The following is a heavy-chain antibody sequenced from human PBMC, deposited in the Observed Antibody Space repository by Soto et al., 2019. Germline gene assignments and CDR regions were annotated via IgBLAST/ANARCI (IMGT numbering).Heavy chain of an antibody. Sequence: GASVKVSCKASGGTFNSYGISWVRQAPGQGLDWMGVIIPLYGKVDYAQKSQGRVSITADKSTSTAYIDLNSLRSDDTADYCCARVRVIRGVIPSHFGLWGQGTLVTVSS. CDR3: ARVRVIRGVIPSHFGL. D-gene: IGHD3-10*01. J-gene: IGHJ4*02. V-gene: IGHV1-69*06. CDR2: IIPLYGKV. CDR1: GGTFNSYG.